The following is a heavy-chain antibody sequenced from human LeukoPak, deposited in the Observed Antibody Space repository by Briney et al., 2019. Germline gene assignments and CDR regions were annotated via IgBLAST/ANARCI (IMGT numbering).Heavy chain of an antibody. J-gene: IGHJ6*03. V-gene: IGHV1-46*01. CDR3: ARGPSITMVRGGQWYYYMDV. D-gene: IGHD3-10*01. CDR1: GYTFTRYY. Sequence: ASVKVSCKASGYTFTRYYMHWVRQAPGQGLGWMGIINPSGGSTNYAQKFQGRVTMTRDTSTNTVYMELSSLRSEDTAVYYCARGPSITMVRGGQWYYYMDVWGKGTTVTISS. CDR2: INPSGGST.